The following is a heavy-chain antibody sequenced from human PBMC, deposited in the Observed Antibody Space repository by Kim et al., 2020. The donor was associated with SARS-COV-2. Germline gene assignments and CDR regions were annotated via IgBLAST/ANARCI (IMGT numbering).Heavy chain of an antibody. CDR2: ST. D-gene: IGHD5-18*01. J-gene: IGHJ4*02. Sequence: STSTNPSLQSRVTISIDTSKRHMSLRLTSVTAADTAVYFCARGQDTAKTGYWGQGTLVTVSS. V-gene: IGHV4-39*02. CDR3: ARGQDTAKTGY.